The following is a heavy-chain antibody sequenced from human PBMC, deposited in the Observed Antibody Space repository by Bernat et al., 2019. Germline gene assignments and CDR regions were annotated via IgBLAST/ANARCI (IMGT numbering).Heavy chain of an antibody. CDR3: ARDNPNYFGSGNYIDY. CDR2: INTNTGNP. V-gene: IGHV7-4-1*02. CDR1: GYTFTSYA. J-gene: IGHJ4*02. D-gene: IGHD3-10*01. Sequence: QVQLVQSGSELKKPGASVRVSCKASGYTFTSYAMNWVRQAPGQGPEWMGRINTNTGNPTYAQGFTGRFVFSLDTSVSAAYLQITNLKAEDTAVYYCARDNPNYFGSGNYIDYWGQGTLVTVSS.